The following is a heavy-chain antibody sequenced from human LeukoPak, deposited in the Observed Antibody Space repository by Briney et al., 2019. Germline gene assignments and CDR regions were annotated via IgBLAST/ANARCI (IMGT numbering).Heavy chain of an antibody. D-gene: IGHD6-13*01. Sequence: PSETLSLTCTVSGGSISSSSYYWGWIRQPPGKGLEWIGSIYYSGSTYYNPSLKSRVTISVDTSKNQFSLKLSSVTAADTAVYYCARQWTWSSWKRERGKWLEPWGQGTLVTVSS. CDR2: IYYSGST. V-gene: IGHV4-39*01. CDR1: GGSISSSSYY. CDR3: ARQWTWSSWKRERGKWLEP. J-gene: IGHJ5*02.